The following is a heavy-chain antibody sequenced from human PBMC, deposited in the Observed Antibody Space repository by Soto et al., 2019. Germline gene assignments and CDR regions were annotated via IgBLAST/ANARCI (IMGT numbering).Heavy chain of an antibody. J-gene: IGHJ4*02. CDR1: GFTFSTYS. Sequence: EVQLLESGGGLVKSGGSLRLCCAASGFTFSTYSMNWVRQAPGKGLEWVSVISNSGGSTDYTDSVKGRFTISRDNSKNTLYLQMNSLRAEDTAVYYCAKDISGYDLTGIFDYWGQGTLVTVSS. V-gene: IGHV3-23*01. CDR2: ISNSGGST. D-gene: IGHD5-12*01. CDR3: AKDISGYDLTGIFDY.